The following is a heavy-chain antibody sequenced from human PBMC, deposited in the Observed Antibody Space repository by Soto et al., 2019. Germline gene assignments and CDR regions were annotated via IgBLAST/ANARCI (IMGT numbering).Heavy chain of an antibody. V-gene: IGHV1-69*13. J-gene: IGHJ6*02. D-gene: IGHD3-3*01. CDR3: ASRLRFLEWSHRGYYGMDV. CDR2: IIPIFGTA. CDR1: GGTFSSYA. Sequence: SVKVSCKASGGTFSSYAISWVRQAPGQGLEWMGGIIPIFGTANYAQKFQGRVTITADESTSTAYMELSSLRSEDTAVYYCASRLRFLEWSHRGYYGMDVWGQGTTVTVSS.